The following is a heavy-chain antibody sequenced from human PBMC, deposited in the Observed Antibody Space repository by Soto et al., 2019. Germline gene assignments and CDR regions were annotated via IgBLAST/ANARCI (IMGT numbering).Heavy chain of an antibody. V-gene: IGHV4-30-4*01. J-gene: IGHJ5*02. Sequence: PSETLSLTCTVSGGSISSGDYYWSWIRQPPGKGLEWIGYIYYSGSTYYNPSLKSRVTIPVDTSKDQFSLKLSSVTAADTAVYYCARSIAARHRLFWFDPWGQGTLVTVSS. D-gene: IGHD6-6*01. CDR3: ARSIAARHRLFWFDP. CDR2: IYYSGST. CDR1: GGSISSGDYY.